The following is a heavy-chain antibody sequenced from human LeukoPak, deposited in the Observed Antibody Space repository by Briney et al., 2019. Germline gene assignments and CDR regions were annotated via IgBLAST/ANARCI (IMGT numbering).Heavy chain of an antibody. J-gene: IGHJ4*02. CDR3: ATRTDSGYDYTEPYYFDY. CDR1: GGSISSYY. V-gene: IGHV4-59*01. D-gene: IGHD5-12*01. Sequence: SETLSLTCTVSGGSISSYYWSWIRQPPGKGLEWIGYIYYSGSTNYNPSLKSRVTISVDTSKNQFSLKLSSVTAADTAVYYCATRTDSGYDYTEPYYFDYWGQGTLVTVSS. CDR2: IYYSGST.